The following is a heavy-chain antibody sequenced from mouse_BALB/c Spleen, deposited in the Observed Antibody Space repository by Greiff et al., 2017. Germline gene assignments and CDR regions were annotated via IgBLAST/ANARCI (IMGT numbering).Heavy chain of an antibody. CDR2: ISSGGSYT. V-gene: IGHV5-6*02. Sequence: DVKLVESGGDLVKPGGSLKLSCAASGFTFSSYGMSWVRQTPDKRLEWVATISSGGSYTYYPDSVKGRFTISRDNAKNTLYLQMSSLKSEDTAMYYCARQGNDYVWFAYWGQGTLVTVSA. CDR3: ARQGNDYVWFAY. CDR1: GFTFSSYG. J-gene: IGHJ3*01. D-gene: IGHD2-4*01.